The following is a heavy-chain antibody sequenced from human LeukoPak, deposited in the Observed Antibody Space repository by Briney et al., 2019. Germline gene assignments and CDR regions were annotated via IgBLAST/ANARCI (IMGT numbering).Heavy chain of an antibody. CDR2: IYYSGST. Sequence: PSETLSLTCTVSGGSISSYYWSWIRQPPGKGLEWIGYIYYSGSTYYNPSLKSRVTISVDTSKNQFSLKLSSVTAADTAVYYCARGKSVAGVFDYWGQGTLVTVSS. V-gene: IGHV4-59*08. D-gene: IGHD6-19*01. CDR1: GGSISSYY. CDR3: ARGKSVAGVFDY. J-gene: IGHJ4*02.